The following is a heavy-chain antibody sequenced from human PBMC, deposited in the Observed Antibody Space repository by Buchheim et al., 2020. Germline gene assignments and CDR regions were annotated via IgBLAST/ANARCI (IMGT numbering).Heavy chain of an antibody. D-gene: IGHD5-18*01. V-gene: IGHV4-34*01. CDR2: INHSGST. J-gene: IGHJ6*02. Sequence: QVQLQQWGAGLLKPSETLSLTCAVYGGSFSGYYWSWIRQPPGKGLEWIGEINHSGSTNYNPSLKSRVTISVDTSKNQFSLKLSSVTAADTAVYYCARVVTWIQLWSDYYYYYYGMDVWGQGTT. CDR3: ARVVTWIQLWSDYYYYYYGMDV. CDR1: GGSFSGYY.